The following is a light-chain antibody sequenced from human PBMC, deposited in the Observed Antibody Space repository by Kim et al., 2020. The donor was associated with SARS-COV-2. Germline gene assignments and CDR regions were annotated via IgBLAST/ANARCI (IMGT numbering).Light chain of an antibody. CDR3: SSFAGSNNL. CDR1: NSDVGGYNY. CDR2: EVN. Sequence: PGQSVTISCTGTNSDVGGYNYVSWYQHHPGKAPKLMIYEVNKRPSGVPDRFSGSKSGNTASLTVSGLQAEDEADYYCSSFAGSNNLFGGGTKLTVL. J-gene: IGLJ3*02. V-gene: IGLV2-8*01.